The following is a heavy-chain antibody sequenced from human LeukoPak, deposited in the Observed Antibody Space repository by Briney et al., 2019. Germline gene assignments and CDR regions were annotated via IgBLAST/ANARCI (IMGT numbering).Heavy chain of an antibody. Sequence: PSETLSLTCTASGGSISGYYWSWIRQPPGKGLEWIGYIYYSGSTNYNPSLKSRVTISVDTSRNQFSLKLSSVTAADTAVYYCARGVEYSSSSGLLWGQGTLVTVSS. J-gene: IGHJ4*02. CDR3: ARGVEYSSSSGLL. V-gene: IGHV4-59*01. CDR2: IYYSGST. D-gene: IGHD6-6*01. CDR1: GGSISGYY.